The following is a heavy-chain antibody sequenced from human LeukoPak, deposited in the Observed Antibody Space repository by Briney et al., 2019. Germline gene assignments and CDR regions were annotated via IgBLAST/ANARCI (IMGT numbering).Heavy chain of an antibody. CDR1: GASISSYY. J-gene: IGHJ4*02. Sequence: SETLSLTCTVSGASISSYYWSWIRQPPGKGLEWIGYIYNSGTTNSNPSLKSRVTMSVDTSKNQFSLKLSSVTAADTAVYYCARDPMYSGSYLHFDYWGQGTLVTVSS. CDR2: IYNSGTT. CDR3: ARDPMYSGSYLHFDY. V-gene: IGHV4-59*12. D-gene: IGHD1-26*01.